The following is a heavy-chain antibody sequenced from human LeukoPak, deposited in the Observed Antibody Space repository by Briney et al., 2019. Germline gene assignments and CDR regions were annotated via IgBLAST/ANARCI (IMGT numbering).Heavy chain of an antibody. CDR3: ARLIPGIAVAGTTYYHYLDV. V-gene: IGHV4-59*08. D-gene: IGHD6-19*01. CDR2: IHRSEST. Sequence: SETLPPTCTVSGGSISNCYWSWIRQPPGKGLEWIGYIHRSESTNYNPSLKSRVTISVDTSKNQFSLKLSSVTAADTAVYYCARLIPGIAVAGTTYYHYLDVWGKGNPGHVSS. J-gene: IGHJ6*03. CDR1: GGSISNCY.